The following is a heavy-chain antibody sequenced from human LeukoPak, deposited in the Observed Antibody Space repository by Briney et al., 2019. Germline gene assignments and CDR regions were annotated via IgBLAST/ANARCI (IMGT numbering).Heavy chain of an antibody. Sequence: GGSLRLSCAAPGFTFSSYWMSWVRQAPGKGLEWVANIKQDGSEKYYVDSVKGRFTISRDNAKNSVYLQMNSLRAEDTAVYYCARAFGSYFDYWGQGTLVTVSS. J-gene: IGHJ4*02. CDR1: GFTFSSYW. CDR2: IKQDGSEK. D-gene: IGHD3-3*01. V-gene: IGHV3-7*01. CDR3: ARAFGSYFDY.